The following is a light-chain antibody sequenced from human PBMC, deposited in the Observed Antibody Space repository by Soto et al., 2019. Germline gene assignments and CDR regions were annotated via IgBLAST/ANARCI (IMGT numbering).Light chain of an antibody. CDR3: SSYTSTSTLYV. J-gene: IGLJ1*01. CDR2: DVS. Sequence: QSVLTQPASVSGSPGQSITISCTGTSSDIGGYNYVSWYQQLPGKVHKLIIYDVSNRPSGVSDRFSGSKSGNAASLTISGLQAEDEADYYCSSYTSTSTLYVFGTGTKVTVL. V-gene: IGLV2-14*03. CDR1: SSDIGGYNY.